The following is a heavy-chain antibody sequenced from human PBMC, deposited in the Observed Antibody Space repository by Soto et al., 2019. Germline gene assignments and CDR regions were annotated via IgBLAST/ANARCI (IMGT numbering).Heavy chain of an antibody. D-gene: IGHD3-9*01. CDR3: ARHELRGRLDWFSHFDY. CDR1: GGSISSSTYY. CDR2: VYSTGSP. V-gene: IGHV4-39*01. J-gene: IGHJ4*02. Sequence: QLQLQESGPGLVKPSETLSLTCTVSGGSISSSTYYWGWVRQPPGKGLEWIGSVYSTGSPYYNPSLKSRLTISVDASKNHFSLRLTSVTAADTAVYYCARHELRGRLDWFSHFDYWGQGTLVTVSS.